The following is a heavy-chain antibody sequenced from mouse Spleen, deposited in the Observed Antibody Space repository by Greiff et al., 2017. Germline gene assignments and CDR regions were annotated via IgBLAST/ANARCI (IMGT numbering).Heavy chain of an antibody. CDR2: IWSDGST. Sequence: VKLMESGPGLVAPSQSLSITCTISGFSLTSYGVHWVRQPPGKGLEWLVVIWSDGSTTYNSALKSRLSISKDNSKSQVFLKMNSLQTDDTAMYYCARHGDDGYPFAYWGQGTLVTVSA. CDR3: ARHGDDGYPFAY. V-gene: IGHV2-6-1*01. J-gene: IGHJ3*01. D-gene: IGHD2-3*01. CDR1: GFSLTSYG.